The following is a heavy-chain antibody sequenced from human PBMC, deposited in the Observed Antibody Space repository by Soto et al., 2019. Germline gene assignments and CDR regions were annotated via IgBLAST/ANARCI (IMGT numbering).Heavy chain of an antibody. J-gene: IGHJ4*02. D-gene: IGHD3-10*01. CDR2: INPNSGGT. CDR3: ATTVNNGWGPSFPIDY. CDR1: GYTFTGYY. V-gene: IGHV1-2*02. Sequence: ASVKVSCKASGYTFTGYYVHWVRQAPGRGLEWMGWINPNSGGTIYPQKFQGRVTMTRDTSISTAYMELSSLRFDDTAMYYCATTVNNGWGPSFPIDYWGQGXLVTVFS.